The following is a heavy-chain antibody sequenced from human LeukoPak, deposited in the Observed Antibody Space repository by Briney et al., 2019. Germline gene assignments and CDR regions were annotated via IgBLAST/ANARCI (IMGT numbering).Heavy chain of an antibody. CDR2: ISGSGGST. D-gene: IGHD1-26*01. CDR3: AKVPAPYSGSYLVNFDY. V-gene: IGHV3-23*01. J-gene: IGHJ4*02. CDR1: GFTFSSYG. Sequence: GRSLRLSCAASGFTFSSYGMHWVRQAPGKGLEWVSAISGSGGSTYCADSVKGRFTISRDNSKNTLYLQMNSLRAEDTAVYYCAKVPAPYSGSYLVNFDYWGQGTLVTVSS.